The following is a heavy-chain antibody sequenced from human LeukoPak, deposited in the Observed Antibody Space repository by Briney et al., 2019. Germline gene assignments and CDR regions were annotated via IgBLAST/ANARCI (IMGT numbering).Heavy chain of an antibody. V-gene: IGHV4-30-4*01. CDR1: GGSISSGDYY. CDR3: AREGEGSGSESFDC. CDR2: IYYSGST. D-gene: IGHD3-10*01. Sequence: KTSETLSLTCTVSGGSISSGDYYWSWIRQPPGKGPEWIGYIYYSGSTYYNPSLKSRATISVDTSKNQFSLKLSSVTAADTAVYYCAREGEGSGSESFDCWGQGTLVTVSS. J-gene: IGHJ4*02.